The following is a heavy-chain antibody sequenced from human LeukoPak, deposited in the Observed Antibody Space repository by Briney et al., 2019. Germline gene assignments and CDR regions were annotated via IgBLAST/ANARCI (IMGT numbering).Heavy chain of an antibody. CDR1: GFTFTTFW. CDR2: INHDGSST. Sequence: GGSLRLSCATSGFTFTTFWMHWVRQAPGKGLVWVSRINHDGSSTNYADSVKGRFTISRDNAKDSVYLQMNSLRAEDTAVYYCARDDPSYSSGWGPFDYWGQGTLVTVSS. V-gene: IGHV3-74*01. J-gene: IGHJ4*02. D-gene: IGHD6-19*01. CDR3: ARDDPSYSSGWGPFDY.